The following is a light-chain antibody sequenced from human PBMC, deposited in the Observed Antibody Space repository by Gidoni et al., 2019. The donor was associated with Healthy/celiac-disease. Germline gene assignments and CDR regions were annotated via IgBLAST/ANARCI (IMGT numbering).Light chain of an antibody. CDR3: QQANSFPLT. J-gene: IGKJ4*01. V-gene: IGKV1D-12*01. Sequence: DIEMPQSPYSVSASAGARVTIACRASQGISSWLAWYQQKRGKAPQLLIYAASRLQSGVPSRFSGSRSGTDFTLTISSLQPEDFATYYCQQANSFPLTFGGGTKVEIK. CDR2: AAS. CDR1: QGISSW.